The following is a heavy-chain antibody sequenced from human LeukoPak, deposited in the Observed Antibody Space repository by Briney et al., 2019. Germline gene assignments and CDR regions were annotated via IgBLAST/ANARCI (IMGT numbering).Heavy chain of an antibody. V-gene: IGHV1-3*01. CDR2: INAGNGNT. Sequence: ASVKVSCKASGYTFTSYAMHWVRQAPGQRLEWMGWINAGNGNTKYSQKFQGRVTITRDTSASTAYMELSSLRSEDTAVYYCARIGPYSSSWYWFDPWGQGTLVTVSS. CDR3: ARIGPYSSSWYWFDP. D-gene: IGHD6-13*01. CDR1: GYTFTSYA. J-gene: IGHJ5*02.